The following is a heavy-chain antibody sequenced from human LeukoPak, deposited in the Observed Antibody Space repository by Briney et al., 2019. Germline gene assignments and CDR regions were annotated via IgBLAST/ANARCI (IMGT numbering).Heavy chain of an antibody. J-gene: IGHJ4*02. CDR1: GFTFSTYW. CDR2: IKQDGGEE. Sequence: GGSLRLSCAASGFTFSTYWMSWVRQAPGKGLEWVTNIKQDGGEEYYVDSVKGRFTISRDNAKNSLYLQMNSLRAEDTAVYYCAREWHATFDYWGQGSLVTVSS. CDR3: AREWHATFDY. D-gene: IGHD1-26*01. V-gene: IGHV3-7*01.